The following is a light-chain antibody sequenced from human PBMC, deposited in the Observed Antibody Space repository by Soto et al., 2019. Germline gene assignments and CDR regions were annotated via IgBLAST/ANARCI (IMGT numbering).Light chain of an antibody. CDR3: QQYDTSPPMYT. V-gene: IGKV3-20*01. Sequence: EIELTQSPGTLSLSPGERATLSYRASQSVSSSYLAWYQQKPGQAPRLLISGASNRATGIPDRFSGSGSGTDFTLTISRLEPDDVAVYYCQQYDTSPPMYTFGQGTKVDI. J-gene: IGKJ2*01. CDR2: GAS. CDR1: QSVSSSY.